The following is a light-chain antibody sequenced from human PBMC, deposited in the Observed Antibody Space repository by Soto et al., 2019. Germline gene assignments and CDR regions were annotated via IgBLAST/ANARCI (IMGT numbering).Light chain of an antibody. CDR2: EVT. J-gene: IGLJ3*02. Sequence: QSGLTQPASVSGSPGQSITISCSGNRGDIGGYNLVSWYQQHPGKVPKLIIYEVTLRPSGVSHRFSGSRSGNTASLTVSGLQAEDEADYYCCSYGGKSTLVFGGVTKVTVL. CDR3: CSYGGKSTLV. V-gene: IGLV2-23*02. CDR1: RGDIGGYNL.